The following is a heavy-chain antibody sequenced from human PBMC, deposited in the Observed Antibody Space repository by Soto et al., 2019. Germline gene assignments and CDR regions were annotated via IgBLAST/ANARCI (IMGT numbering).Heavy chain of an antibody. CDR3: ARERGYSGYDSGWFAP. Sequence: GGSLRLSCAGSGFTFSSYSMNWVRQAPGKGLEWVSYISSSSSTIYYADSVKGRFTISRDNAKNSLYLQMNSLRAEDTAVYYCARERGYSGYDSGWFAPWGQGTLVTVSS. CDR2: ISSSSSTI. V-gene: IGHV3-48*01. CDR1: GFTFSSYS. D-gene: IGHD5-12*01. J-gene: IGHJ5*02.